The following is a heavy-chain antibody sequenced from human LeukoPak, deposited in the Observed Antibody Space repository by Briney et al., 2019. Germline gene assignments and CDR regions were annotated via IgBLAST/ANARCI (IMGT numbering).Heavy chain of an antibody. CDR3: ARVSSSGWGLFDY. CDR2: IYYSGST. Sequence: SETLSLTCTVSGGSISSYYWSWSRQPPGKVLEWIGYIYYSGSTNYNPSLKSRVTISVDTSKNQFSLKLSSVTAADTAVYYCARVSSSGWGLFDYWGQGTLVTVSS. V-gene: IGHV4-59*01. J-gene: IGHJ4*02. CDR1: GGSISSYY. D-gene: IGHD6-19*01.